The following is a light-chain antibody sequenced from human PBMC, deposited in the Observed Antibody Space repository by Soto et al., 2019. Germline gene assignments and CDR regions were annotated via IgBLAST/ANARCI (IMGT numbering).Light chain of an antibody. CDR1: SSDVGGYNY. CDR2: EVY. CDR3: CSYAGTVAYV. V-gene: IGLV2-8*01. Sequence: QSALTQPPSASGSPGQSVTISCTGTSSDVGGYNYVSWYQQHPGKAPKLIIYEVYKRPSGVPDRFSGSKSGDTASLTVSGLQAEDEADYFCCSYAGTVAYVFGTGTKVTVL. J-gene: IGLJ1*01.